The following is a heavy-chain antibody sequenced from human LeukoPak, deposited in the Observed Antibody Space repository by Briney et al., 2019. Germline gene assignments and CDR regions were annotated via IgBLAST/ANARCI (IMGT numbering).Heavy chain of an antibody. CDR2: IESDGSTK. CDR3: AREHRGAGATVDY. Sequence: GGSLRLSCAASGFTFSSHWMHWVRQAPGKGLVWVSRIESDGSTKMYADSVRGRFTISRDNAKNTLCLQMNSLRAEDTAVYYCAREHRGAGATVDYWGQGILVTVSS. D-gene: IGHD1-26*01. V-gene: IGHV3-74*03. CDR1: GFTFSSHW. J-gene: IGHJ4*02.